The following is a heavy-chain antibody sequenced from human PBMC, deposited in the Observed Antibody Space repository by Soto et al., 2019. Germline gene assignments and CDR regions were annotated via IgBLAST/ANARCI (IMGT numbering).Heavy chain of an antibody. Sequence: ASVKVSCKASGYDFTAYDINWVRQASGQGLEWMGWMNPINGKTHYAQKFQDRVTMTTDTAATTAYMELRSLTSDDSAMYFCARDTSHYFDHWGQGILVTVSS. J-gene: IGHJ4*02. CDR3: ARDTSHYFDH. D-gene: IGHD2-2*01. CDR2: MNPINGKT. V-gene: IGHV1-18*01. CDR1: GYDFTAYD.